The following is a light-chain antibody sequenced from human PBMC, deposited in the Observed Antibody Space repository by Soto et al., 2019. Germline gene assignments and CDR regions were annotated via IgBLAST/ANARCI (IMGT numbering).Light chain of an antibody. CDR2: WAS. CDR1: QSVLYSSNNKNY. CDR3: QHYYSTPVT. J-gene: IGKJ2*01. Sequence: DIVMTQSPDSLALSLGERATINCKSSQSVLYSSNNKNYLAWYQQRPGKPPKLLIYWASTRESGVPDRFSGSGSGTDFTLTISSLQAEDVAVYYCQHYYSTPVTFGQGTKLEIK. V-gene: IGKV4-1*01.